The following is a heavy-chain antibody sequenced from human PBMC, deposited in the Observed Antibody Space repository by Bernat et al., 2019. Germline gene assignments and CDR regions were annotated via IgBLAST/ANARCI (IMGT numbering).Heavy chain of an antibody. J-gene: IGHJ4*02. Sequence: QVQLQESGPGLVKPSETLSLTCTVSGGSISSYYWSWSRQPPGKGLEWIGYIYYSGSTNSHPSLKSRVTLSVATSTIQFSLKLSSVTAAATAVYSCATDLPAAMGVGYWGQGPLVTVSS. CDR2: IYYSGST. V-gene: IGHV4-59*01. CDR1: GGSISSYY. D-gene: IGHD2-2*01. CDR3: ATDLPAAMGVGY.